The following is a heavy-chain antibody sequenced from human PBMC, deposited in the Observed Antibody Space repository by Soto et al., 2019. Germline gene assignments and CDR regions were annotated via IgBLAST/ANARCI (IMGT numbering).Heavy chain of an antibody. J-gene: IGHJ3*02. CDR2: MSHSGGT. V-gene: IGHV4-34*01. CDR3: ACVARETIPAAVDVFDI. D-gene: IGHD2-2*01. Sequence: PGKGLEWIGEMSHSGGTHFNPSLKSRVTISVDTSKNQFSLKMSSVTAADTALYYCACVARETIPAAVDVFDILVTGTTVTVSS.